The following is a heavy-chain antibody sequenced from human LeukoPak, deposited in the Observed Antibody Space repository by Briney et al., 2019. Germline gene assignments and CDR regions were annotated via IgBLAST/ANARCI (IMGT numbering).Heavy chain of an antibody. D-gene: IGHD6-13*01. CDR2: INHSGST. Sequence: SETLSLTCAVYGGSFSGYYWSWIRQPPGKGLEWIGEINHSGSTNYNPSLKSRVTISVDTSKNQFSLKLSSVTAADTALYYCARGQQLVRFVSAEYFQHWGQGTLVTVSS. CDR1: GGSFSGYY. J-gene: IGHJ1*01. V-gene: IGHV4-34*01. CDR3: ARGQQLVRFVSAEYFQH.